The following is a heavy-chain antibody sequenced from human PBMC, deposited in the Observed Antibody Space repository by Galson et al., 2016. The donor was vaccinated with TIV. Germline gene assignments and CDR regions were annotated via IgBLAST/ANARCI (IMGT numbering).Heavy chain of an antibody. V-gene: IGHV3-30*18. J-gene: IGHJ4*02. D-gene: IGHD4-17*01. Sequence: SLRLSCAASGFSFSDYGMHWVRQAPGKGLEWVAVILYDGTDKYYADSVKGRFTISRDNSKKTVSLHLNSLRVEDTAVYYCAKDPRIFGDYLLAYFDYWGQGTLVSVSS. CDR1: GFSFSDYG. CDR2: ILYDGTDK. CDR3: AKDPRIFGDYLLAYFDY.